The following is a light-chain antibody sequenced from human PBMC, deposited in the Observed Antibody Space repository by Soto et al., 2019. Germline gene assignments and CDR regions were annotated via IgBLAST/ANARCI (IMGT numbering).Light chain of an antibody. CDR1: QSVSGRY. CDR2: GAS. CDR3: QQYGSTPWT. J-gene: IGKJ1*01. Sequence: EIVLTQSPGTLSLSPGKRASLSCRASQSVSGRYLAWYQQKPGQAPRPLIYGASSRASGIPDRFSGSGSGTDFTLTISRLEPEDFAVYYCQQYGSTPWTFGQGTKV. V-gene: IGKV3-20*01.